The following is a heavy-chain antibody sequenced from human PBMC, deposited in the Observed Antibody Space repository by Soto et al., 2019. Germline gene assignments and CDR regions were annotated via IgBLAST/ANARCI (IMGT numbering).Heavy chain of an antibody. CDR3: AREAPGIAAAGDY. CDR2: INSDGSST. Sequence: TLSCAASGFTFSSYWMHWVRQAPGKGLVWVSRINSDGSSTSYADSVKGRFTISRDNAKNTLYLQMNSLRAEDTAVYYCAREAPGIAAAGDYWGQGTLVTVSS. CDR1: GFTFSSYW. V-gene: IGHV3-74*01. J-gene: IGHJ4*02. D-gene: IGHD6-13*01.